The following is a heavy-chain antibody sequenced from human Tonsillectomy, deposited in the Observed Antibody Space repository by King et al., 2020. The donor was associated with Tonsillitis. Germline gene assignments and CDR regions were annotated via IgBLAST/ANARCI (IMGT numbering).Heavy chain of an antibody. Sequence: VQLVESGGGLVQPGRSLRLSCAASGFAFDKYVMHWVRQAPGKGLEWVSAITWNSGRIVYADSVKGRFTISRDNTKNSLNLQMNSLRPEDTAFYYCAKDTGSSDYFYYFDYWGQGTLVTVSS. CDR3: AKDTGSSDYFYYFDY. J-gene: IGHJ4*02. CDR1: GFAFDKYV. D-gene: IGHD3-22*01. V-gene: IGHV3-9*01. CDR2: ITWNSGRI.